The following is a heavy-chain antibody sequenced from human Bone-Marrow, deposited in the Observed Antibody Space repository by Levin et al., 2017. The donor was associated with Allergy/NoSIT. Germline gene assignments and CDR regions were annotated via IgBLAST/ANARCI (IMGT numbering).Heavy chain of an antibody. V-gene: IGHV3-30*18. CDR1: GFTFSSYG. J-gene: IGHJ4*02. D-gene: IGHD6-6*01. Sequence: SCAASGFTFSSYGMHWVRQAPGKGLEWVAVISYDGSNKYYADSVKGRFTISRDNSKNTLYLQMNSLRAEDTAVYYCAKDRDGSSFFDYWGQGTLVTVSS. CDR3: AKDRDGSSFFDY. CDR2: ISYDGSNK.